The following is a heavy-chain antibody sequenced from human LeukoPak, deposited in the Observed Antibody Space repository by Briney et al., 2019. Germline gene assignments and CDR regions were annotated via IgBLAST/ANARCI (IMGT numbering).Heavy chain of an antibody. CDR2: IYTSGST. D-gene: IGHD3-22*01. CDR3: ARGHYYDSSGLVKYYFDY. Sequence: TLSLTCTVSGGSISSGSYYWSWIRQPAGKGLEWIGRIYTSGSTNYNPSLKSRVTISVDTSKNQFSLKLSSVTAADTAAYYCARGHYYDSSGLVKYYFDYWGQGTLVTVSS. J-gene: IGHJ4*02. V-gene: IGHV4-61*02. CDR1: GGSISSGSYY.